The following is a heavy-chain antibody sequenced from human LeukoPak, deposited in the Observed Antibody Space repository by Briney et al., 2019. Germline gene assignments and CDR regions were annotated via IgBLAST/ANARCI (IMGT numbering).Heavy chain of an antibody. Sequence: PGGSLRLSCAASGFTFSSYAMSWVCQAPGKGLEWVSAISGSGGSTYYADSVKGRFTISRDNSKNTLYLQMNSLRAEDTAVYYCAKGYSGYDYYFDYWGQGTLVNVSS. CDR1: GFTFSSYA. CDR2: ISGSGGST. D-gene: IGHD5-12*01. CDR3: AKGYSGYDYYFDY. V-gene: IGHV3-23*01. J-gene: IGHJ4*02.